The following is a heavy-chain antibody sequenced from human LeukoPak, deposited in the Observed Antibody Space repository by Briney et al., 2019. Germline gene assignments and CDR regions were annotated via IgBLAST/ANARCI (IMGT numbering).Heavy chain of an antibody. Sequence: SLRLSCAPSGFTFGDYYMSWIRQTPGKGLEWLSYISASGSSISYADSVKGRFTISRDNAKNSLYLQMNSLRSEDTGVYYCATDYHGSGTYDYWGQGTLVTVSS. CDR3: ATDYHGSGTYDY. CDR1: GFTFGDYY. V-gene: IGHV3-11*01. J-gene: IGHJ4*02. D-gene: IGHD3-10*01. CDR2: ISASGSSI.